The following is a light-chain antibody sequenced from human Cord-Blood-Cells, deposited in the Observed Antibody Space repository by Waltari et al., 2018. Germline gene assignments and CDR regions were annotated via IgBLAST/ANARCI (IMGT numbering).Light chain of an antibody. J-gene: IGLJ1*01. CDR3: AAWDDSLSGYV. CDR2: RNS. V-gene: IGLV1-47*01. CDR1: SSNIGSNY. Sequence: QSVLTPPPSASGTPGQRVTISCSGSSSNIGSNYVYWYPQLPGTAPKLLVYRNSRRPSGVPDRFSGSKSGTSASLAVSGLRSEDEADYYCAAWDDSLSGYVFGTGTKVTVL.